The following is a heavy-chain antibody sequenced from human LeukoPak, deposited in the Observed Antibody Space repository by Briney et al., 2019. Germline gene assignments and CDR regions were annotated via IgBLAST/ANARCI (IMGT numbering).Heavy chain of an antibody. Sequence: GGSLRLSCAGSGFTFSAFWMDWGRPTPGKGLEWLANIKPDGSVKNYVDSVKGRFTISRDNAKTSVFLQMNSLTVEDTAVYYCARPAAGTPGTAYWGQGTLVTVSS. CDR3: ARPAAGTPGTAY. V-gene: IGHV3-7*01. CDR2: IKPDGSVK. J-gene: IGHJ4*02. CDR1: GFTFSAFW. D-gene: IGHD1-1*01.